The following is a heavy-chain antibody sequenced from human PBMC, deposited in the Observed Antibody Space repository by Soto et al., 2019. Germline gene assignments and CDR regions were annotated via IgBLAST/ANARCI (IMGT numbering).Heavy chain of an antibody. V-gene: IGHV4-59*01. Sequence: SETMSLTCTVSVGSISSYYWSWIRQPPGKGLEWIGYIYYSGSTNYNPSLKSRVTISVDTSKNQFSLKLSSVTAADTAVYYCARDRGPLWSGNWFDPWGQGTLVTVSS. CDR1: VGSISSYY. CDR2: IYYSGST. CDR3: ARDRGPLWSGNWFDP. J-gene: IGHJ5*02. D-gene: IGHD3-3*01.